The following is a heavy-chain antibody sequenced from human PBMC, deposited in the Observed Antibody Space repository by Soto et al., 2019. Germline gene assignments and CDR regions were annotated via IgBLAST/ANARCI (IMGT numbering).Heavy chain of an antibody. CDR3: AHKGGRGAGMDV. D-gene: IGHD2-15*01. J-gene: IGHJ6*02. V-gene: IGHV2-5*02. CDR1: GFSLSTSGVG. Sequence: QITLKESGPTLVKPTQTLTLTCTFSGFSLSTSGVGVVWIRQPPGKALEWLALIYWDGDERYSPFLKSRLTIXKXXSKHQVALTMTNMDPVDTATYYCAHKGGRGAGMDVWGQGTTVTVSS. CDR2: IYWDGDE.